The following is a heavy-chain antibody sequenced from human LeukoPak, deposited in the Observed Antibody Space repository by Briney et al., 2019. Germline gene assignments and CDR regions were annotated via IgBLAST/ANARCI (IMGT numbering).Heavy chain of an antibody. V-gene: IGHV4-39*07. D-gene: IGHD2-15*01. Sequence: PSQTLSLTCTVSGASIRSDDYYWSWIRQPPGKGLEWIGGINHSGSTNYNPSLKSRVTISVDTSKNQFSLKLSSVTAADTAVYYCARVEYCSGGSCYSGYDYWGQGTLVTVSS. CDR3: ARVEYCSGGSCYSGYDY. CDR2: INHSGST. CDR1: GASIRSDDYY. J-gene: IGHJ4*02.